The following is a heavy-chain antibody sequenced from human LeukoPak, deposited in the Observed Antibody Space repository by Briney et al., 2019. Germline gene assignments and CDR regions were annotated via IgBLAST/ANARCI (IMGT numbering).Heavy chain of an antibody. CDR1: GFTFSNYA. V-gene: IGHV3-23*01. CDR2: ISASGGST. CDR3: AKDLGRTPTRYFDY. Sequence: GGSLRLSCAASGFTFSNYAMNWVRQAPGKGLEWVSVISASGGSTYYADSVKGRFTISRDNSKNTLYLQMNSLRAEDTAVYYCAKDLGRTPTRYFDYWGQGTLVTVSS. D-gene: IGHD1-1*01. J-gene: IGHJ4*02.